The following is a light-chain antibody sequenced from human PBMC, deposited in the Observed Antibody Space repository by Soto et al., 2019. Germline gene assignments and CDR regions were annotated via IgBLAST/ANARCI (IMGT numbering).Light chain of an antibody. V-gene: IGKV3-20*01. CDR3: QQYDSSWT. CDR1: QSVRKRY. J-gene: IGKJ1*01. Sequence: EILLTQSPGTLSLSPGERATLSCWASQSVRKRYLAWYQQKPGHAPSLLIYGASSRATGIPDRLSGSGSGTDFTLTISRLEPEDFAVYYCQQYDSSWTFGQGTKVDIK. CDR2: GAS.